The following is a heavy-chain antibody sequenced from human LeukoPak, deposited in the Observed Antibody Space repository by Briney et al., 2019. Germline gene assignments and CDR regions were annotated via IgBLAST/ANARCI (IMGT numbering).Heavy chain of an antibody. D-gene: IGHD3-22*01. J-gene: IGHJ4*02. CDR3: ASLAYYYDSSGVDY. CDR2: IYYSGIT. CDR1: GGSISSGGYY. Sequence: PSQTLSLTCTVSGGSISSGGYYWSWIRQHPGKGLEWIGYIYYSGITYYNPSLKSRVTISVDTSKNQFSLKLSSVTAADTAVYYCASLAYYYDSSGVDYWGQGTLVTVSS. V-gene: IGHV4-31*03.